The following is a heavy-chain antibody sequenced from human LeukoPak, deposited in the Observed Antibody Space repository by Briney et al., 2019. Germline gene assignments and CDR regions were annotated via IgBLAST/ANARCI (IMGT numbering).Heavy chain of an antibody. CDR2: IYYSGST. CDR1: GGSISTYY. J-gene: IGHJ4*02. CDR3: TRNYDSSGYTTFGY. Sequence: PSETLSLTCTLSGGSISTYYWSWIRQPPGKGLEWIGHIYYSGSTNYNPSLKSRVTIAVDTSKNHFSLKLSSVTAADTAVYYCTRNYDSSGYTTFGYWGRGTLVTVSS. V-gene: IGHV4-59*01. D-gene: IGHD3-22*01.